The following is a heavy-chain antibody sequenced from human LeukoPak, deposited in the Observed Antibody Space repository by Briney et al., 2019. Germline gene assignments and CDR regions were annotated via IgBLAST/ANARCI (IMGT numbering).Heavy chain of an antibody. V-gene: IGHV3-74*01. CDR1: GFTFSSKTYW. D-gene: IGHD6-6*01. J-gene: IGHJ4*02. CDR3: ARHTTDRPNPIDH. Sequence: PAGGSLRLSCAASGFTFSSKTYWMHWVRQAPGKGLVWVSRINYDGTSTNYADSVKGRFTISRDNARDTLYLQMNSLRAEDTAVYYCARHTTDRPNPIDHWGQGTLVTVSS. CDR2: INYDGTST.